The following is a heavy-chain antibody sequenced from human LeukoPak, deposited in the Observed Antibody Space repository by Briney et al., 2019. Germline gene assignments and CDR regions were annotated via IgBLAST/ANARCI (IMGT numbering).Heavy chain of an antibody. D-gene: IGHD2-2*01. CDR1: GFTFPTYH. J-gene: IGHJ4*02. CDR2: INSGSDII. CDR3: ARGRGYCSRTTCWYFDY. V-gene: IGHV3-48*01. Sequence: PGGSLRLSCAASGFTFPTYHMVWVRQSPGKGLGWLAYINSGSDIIYYADSVKGRFTISRDNAKNSLYLEMISLRAEDTAVYFCARGRGYCSRTTCWYFDYWGQGTLVTVSS.